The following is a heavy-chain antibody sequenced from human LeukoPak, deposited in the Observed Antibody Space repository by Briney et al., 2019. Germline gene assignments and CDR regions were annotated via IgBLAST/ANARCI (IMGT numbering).Heavy chain of an antibody. D-gene: IGHD6-13*01. CDR2: INPNSGGT. CDR1: GYTFTSYG. V-gene: IGHV1-2*02. Sequence: ASVKVSCKASGYTFTSYGISWVRQAPGQGLEWMRWINPNSGGTNCAQKFQGRVTMTRDTSINTAYMELSSLRFDDTAVYYCARGATAGRFSLRPTGAYYMDVWGKGTTVTVSS. CDR3: ARGATAGRFSLRPTGAYYMDV. J-gene: IGHJ6*03.